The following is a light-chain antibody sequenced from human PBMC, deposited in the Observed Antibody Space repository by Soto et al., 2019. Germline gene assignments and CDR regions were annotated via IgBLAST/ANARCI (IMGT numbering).Light chain of an antibody. CDR2: AAS. Sequence: DTRVTQSPLCLSAPAGGRVFFPCRTSQSIDNYLNWYQQKPGKAPKLLIYAASTLQSGVPSRFSASGSETDFTLTISSLQPEDFATYYCQQSYTTLFTFGPGTKVDI. CDR1: QSIDNY. J-gene: IGKJ3*01. V-gene: IGKV1-39*01. CDR3: QQSYTTLFT.